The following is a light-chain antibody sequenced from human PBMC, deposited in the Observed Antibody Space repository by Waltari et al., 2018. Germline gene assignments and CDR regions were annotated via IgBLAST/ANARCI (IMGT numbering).Light chain of an antibody. CDR1: QSIGSW. CDR3: QQYQSPPWT. J-gene: IGKJ1*01. V-gene: IGKV1-5*03. Sequence: DIQMTHFPSTLSASVGDRVTITCRASQSIGSWLAWYQQKPGEAPKVLIYKASILESGVPSRFSGSGSGTEFTLTISSLQPDDFATYYCQQYQSPPWTFGQGTNVEIK. CDR2: KAS.